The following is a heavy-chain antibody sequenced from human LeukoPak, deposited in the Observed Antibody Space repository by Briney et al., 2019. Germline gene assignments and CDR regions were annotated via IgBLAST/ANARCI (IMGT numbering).Heavy chain of an antibody. V-gene: IGHV3-74*01. CDR3: AREVVVVAATNAFDI. Sequence: GGSLRLSCAASGFTFRSYWMHWVRQAPGKGLVWVSRINSDGSSTSYADSVKGRFTISRDNAKNTLYLQMNSLRAEDTAVYYCAREVVVVAATNAFDIWGQGTMVTVSS. CDR1: GFTFRSYW. CDR2: INSDGSST. J-gene: IGHJ3*02. D-gene: IGHD2-15*01.